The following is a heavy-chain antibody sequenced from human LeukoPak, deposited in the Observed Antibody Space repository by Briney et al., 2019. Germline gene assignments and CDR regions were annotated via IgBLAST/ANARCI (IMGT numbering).Heavy chain of an antibody. CDR3: ARDGYAVRWGWFDL. V-gene: IGHV1-69*05. Sequence: PSVKVSCKASAGTFSSYTISWVRQAPGQGLEWMGGIIPIFGTANYAQKFQGRVTITTDESTSTAYMELSSLRSEDTAVYYCARDGYAVRWGWFDLWGQGTLVTVSS. CDR1: AGTFSSYT. CDR2: IIPIFGTA. D-gene: IGHD5-18*01. J-gene: IGHJ5*02.